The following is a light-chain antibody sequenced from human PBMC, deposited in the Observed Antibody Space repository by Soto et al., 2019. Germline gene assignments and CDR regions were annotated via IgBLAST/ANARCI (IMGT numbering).Light chain of an antibody. J-gene: IGLJ1*01. CDR1: NSDVRAYHL. CDR2: ETT. V-gene: IGLV2-14*02. Sequence: QSVLTQPSPVSATPGPSITISCSGTNSDVRAYHLVSWYQHHPGKVPQLIIHETTKRPSGVSNRFSGSKSGNTAYLTISGLQAEDEAEYFCFSFTTTSTHVFGTGTKVTVL. CDR3: FSFTTTSTHV.